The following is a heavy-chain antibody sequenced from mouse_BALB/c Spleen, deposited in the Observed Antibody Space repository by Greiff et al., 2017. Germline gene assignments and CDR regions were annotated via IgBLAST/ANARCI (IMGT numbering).Heavy chain of an antibody. J-gene: IGHJ2*01. Sequence: DVQLVESGPGLVKPSQSLSLTCSVTGYSITSGYYWNWIRQFPGNKLEWMGYISYDGSNNYNPSLKNRISITRDTSKNQFFLKLNSVTTEDTATYYCARGATVVALYYFDYWGQGTTLTVSS. CDR1: GYSITSGYY. CDR3: ARGATVVALYYFDY. V-gene: IGHV3-6*02. D-gene: IGHD1-1*01. CDR2: ISYDGSN.